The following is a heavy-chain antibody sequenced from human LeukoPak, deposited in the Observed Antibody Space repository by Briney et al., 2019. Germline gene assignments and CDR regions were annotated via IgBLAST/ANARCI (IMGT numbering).Heavy chain of an antibody. CDR2: VDPEDGET. CDR1: GYTFTDYY. Sequence: ATVKISCKVSGYTFTDYYMHWVQQAPGKGLEWMGLVDPEDGETIYAEKFRGRVTITADTSTDTAYMELSSLRSEDTAVYYCATQKRDYYDSSGLDWGQGTLVTVSS. D-gene: IGHD3-22*01. CDR3: ATQKRDYYDSSGLD. V-gene: IGHV1-69-2*01. J-gene: IGHJ4*02.